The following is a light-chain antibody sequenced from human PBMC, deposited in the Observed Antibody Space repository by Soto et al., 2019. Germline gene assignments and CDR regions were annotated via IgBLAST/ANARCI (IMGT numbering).Light chain of an antibody. J-gene: IGKJ1*01. Sequence: TVLPQSPATLSVSPGERATLSCRASETVSTNLAWYQQKPGQPPRLLIYDVSTGATGIPARFSGRGSGTEFTLTISSLQSEDFAVYYCQQYNRWPQTFGQGTKVDIK. V-gene: IGKV3-15*01. CDR3: QQYNRWPQT. CDR2: DVS. CDR1: ETVSTN.